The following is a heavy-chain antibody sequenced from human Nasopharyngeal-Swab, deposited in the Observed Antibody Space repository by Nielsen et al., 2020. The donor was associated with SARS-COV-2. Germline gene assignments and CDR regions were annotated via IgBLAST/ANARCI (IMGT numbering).Heavy chain of an antibody. J-gene: IGHJ4*02. CDR3: ARVRTNVAGIHGAFGY. Sequence: GESLKISCESSGCTCSSYSMNWVRQAPGKGLEWVSSISSSSSYIYYADSVKGRFTISRDNAKNSLYLQMNSLRADDTAVYYCARVRTNVAGIHGAFGYWGQGTLVTVSS. V-gene: IGHV3-21*01. D-gene: IGHD6-19*01. CDR2: ISSSSSYI. CDR1: GCTCSSYS.